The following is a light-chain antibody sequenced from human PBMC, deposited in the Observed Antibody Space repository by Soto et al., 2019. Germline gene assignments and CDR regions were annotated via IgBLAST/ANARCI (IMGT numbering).Light chain of an antibody. CDR3: SSYSRINTLV. V-gene: IGLV2-14*01. CDR2: EVT. Sequence: QSALTQPASVSGSPGQSITIACTGTSSDVGDYPYVSWYQQHPGKVPKLIIYEVTNRPSGVCGRFSGSKSENTASLTISGLQAEDEADYYCSSYSRINTLVFGSGTKLTVL. J-gene: IGLJ1*01. CDR1: SSDVGDYPY.